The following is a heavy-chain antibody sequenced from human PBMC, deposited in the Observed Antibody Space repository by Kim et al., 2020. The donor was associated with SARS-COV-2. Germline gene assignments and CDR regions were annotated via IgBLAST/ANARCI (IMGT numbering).Heavy chain of an antibody. J-gene: IGHJ4*02. V-gene: IGHV1-69*01. D-gene: IGHD3-10*01. CDR3: ASPLIWFGELFLFDY. Sequence: QKFQGRVTITADESTSTAYMELSSLRSEDTAVYYCASPLIWFGELFLFDYWGQGTLVTVSS.